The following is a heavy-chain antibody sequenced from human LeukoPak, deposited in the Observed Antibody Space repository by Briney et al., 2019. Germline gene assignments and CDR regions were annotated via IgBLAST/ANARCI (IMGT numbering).Heavy chain of an antibody. D-gene: IGHD3-3*01. V-gene: IGHV3-23*01. CDR3: ATNYDDSREAFDV. CDR1: GFTFSNFA. J-gene: IGHJ3*01. CDR2: ISGSGEDS. Sequence: PGGSLRLSCAASGFTFSNFAMNWVRQTPGKGLEWVSGISGSGEDSNHADSVTGRFIISRENSKNTLYLQMNSLRADDTAVYYCATNYDDSREAFDVWGQGTVVTVSS.